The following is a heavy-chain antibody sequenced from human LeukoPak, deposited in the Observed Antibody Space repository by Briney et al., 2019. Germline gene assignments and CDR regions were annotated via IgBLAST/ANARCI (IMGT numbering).Heavy chain of an antibody. D-gene: IGHD3-16*01. J-gene: IGHJ4*02. CDR3: ARRGFGGYYFDY. CDR2: ISSSSSYI. V-gene: IGHV3-21*01. Sequence: PGGSLRLPCAASGFTFSSYSMNWVRQAPGKGLEWVSSISSSSSYIYYADSVKGRFTISRDNAKNSLYLQMNSLRAEDTAVYYCARRGFGGYYFDYWGQGTLVTVSS. CDR1: GFTFSSYS.